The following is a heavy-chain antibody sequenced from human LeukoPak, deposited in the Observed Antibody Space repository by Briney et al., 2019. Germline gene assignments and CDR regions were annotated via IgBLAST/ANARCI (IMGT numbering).Heavy chain of an antibody. CDR3: ARGDYYDSSGYYFPDAFDI. J-gene: IGHJ3*02. CDR2: IWYDGSNK. Sequence: GRSLRLSCAASGFTFSSYGMHWVRQAPGKGREWVAVIWYDGSNKYYVDSVEGRFTISRDNSKNTVYPQMSRLRAEDTGGYYCARGDYYDSSGYYFPDAFDIWGQGPMVTVSS. CDR1: GFTFSSYG. V-gene: IGHV3-33*01. D-gene: IGHD3-22*01.